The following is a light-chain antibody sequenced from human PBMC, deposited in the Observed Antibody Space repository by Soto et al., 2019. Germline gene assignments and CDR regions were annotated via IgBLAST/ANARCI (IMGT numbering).Light chain of an antibody. Sequence: EIVLTQSPGTLSLSPGERATLSCRASESVASSYLAWYQQKPGQAPRLLIYGASSRATGIPDRFSGRGSGTDFTLTISRLEPEDFAVYYCQQYGTSRITFGQGTRLEIQ. CDR2: GAS. V-gene: IGKV3-20*01. CDR1: ESVASSY. J-gene: IGKJ5*01. CDR3: QQYGTSRIT.